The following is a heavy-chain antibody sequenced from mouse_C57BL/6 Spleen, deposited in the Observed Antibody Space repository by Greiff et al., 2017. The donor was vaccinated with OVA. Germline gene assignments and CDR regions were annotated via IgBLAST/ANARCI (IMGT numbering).Heavy chain of an antibody. V-gene: IGHV1-54*01. CDR1: GYAFTNYL. CDR3: ARGGSYYGSSPFDY. Sequence: QVQLQQSGAELVRPGTSVKVSCKASGYAFTNYLIEWVKQRPGQGLEWIGVINPGSGGTNYNEKLKGKATLTADKSSSTAYMQVSSLTSEDAAVYFCARGGSYYGSSPFDYWGQGTTLTVSS. CDR2: INPGSGGT. J-gene: IGHJ2*01. D-gene: IGHD1-1*01.